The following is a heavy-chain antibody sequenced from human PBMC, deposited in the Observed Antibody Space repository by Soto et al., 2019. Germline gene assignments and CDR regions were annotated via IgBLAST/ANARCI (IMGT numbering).Heavy chain of an antibody. CDR2: IYHSGST. CDR1: GCSISSDNW. Sequence: SETLSLTCAVSGCSISSDNWCSWVRQPPGKGLEWIGEIYHSGSTNYNPSLKSRVTISLDKSKNQFSLKLSSVTAADTAVYYCAKCITALGPIDYWGQGTLVTVS. D-gene: IGHD6-6*01. V-gene: IGHV4-4*02. J-gene: IGHJ4*02. CDR3: AKCITALGPIDY.